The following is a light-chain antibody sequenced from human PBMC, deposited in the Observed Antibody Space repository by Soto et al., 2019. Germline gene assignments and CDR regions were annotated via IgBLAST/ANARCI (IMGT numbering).Light chain of an antibody. CDR3: QQYKSWRT. CDR1: QSIDDK. CDR2: ATS. V-gene: IGKV3-15*01. J-gene: IGKJ1*01. Sequence: IVMTQSPATLSVSPGERATLSCRAGQSIDDKLAWYQQRPGQAPRLLLYATSTRVAGIPARFSGSGSGTEFTLTISALQSEDFGIYYCQQYKSWRTFGQGTKVEIK.